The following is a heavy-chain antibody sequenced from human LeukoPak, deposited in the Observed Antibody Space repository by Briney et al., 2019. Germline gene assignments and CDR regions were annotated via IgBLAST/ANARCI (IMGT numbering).Heavy chain of an antibody. CDR1: GFIFSDYW. CDR2: INRDGTGT. D-gene: IGHD6-19*01. CDR3: ARGLSYAVAYGDY. J-gene: IGHJ4*02. V-gene: IGHV3-74*01. Sequence: GGSLRLSCAPSGFIFSDYWFHWVRHTPGQGLVWVAAINRDGTGTSHADSVRGRLTVSRDNAKNTLYLQLNSLRADDTAVYYCARGLSYAVAYGDYWGQGTLVTVSS.